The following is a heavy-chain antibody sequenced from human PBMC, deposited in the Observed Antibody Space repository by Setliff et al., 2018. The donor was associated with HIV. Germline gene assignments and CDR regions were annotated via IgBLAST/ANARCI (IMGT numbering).Heavy chain of an antibody. J-gene: IGHJ4*02. Sequence: SETLSLTCAVYGGSFSGYHWNWIRQFPGKGLEWIGEINHSGSTNYNPSLKSRVTISVDTSKNQFSLELSSVTAADTAVYYCASIGHYYDSSGYSEPYYFDYWGQGTLVTVSS. CDR3: ASIGHYYDSSGYSEPYYFDY. CDR2: INHSGST. CDR1: GGSFSGYH. D-gene: IGHD3-22*01. V-gene: IGHV4-34*01.